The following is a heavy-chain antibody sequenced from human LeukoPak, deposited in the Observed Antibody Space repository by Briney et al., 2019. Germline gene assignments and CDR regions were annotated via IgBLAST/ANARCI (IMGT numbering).Heavy chain of an antibody. CDR3: ARALELNWYFDL. J-gene: IGHJ2*01. D-gene: IGHD1-26*01. CDR1: GFTFSSYG. V-gene: IGHV3-30*02. CDR2: IRYDGSNK. Sequence: PGGSLRLSCAASGFTFSSYGMHWVRQAPGKGLEWVAFIRYDGSNKYYADSVKGRFTISRDNSKNTLYLQMNSLRAEDTAVYYCARALELNWYFDLWGRGTLVTVSS.